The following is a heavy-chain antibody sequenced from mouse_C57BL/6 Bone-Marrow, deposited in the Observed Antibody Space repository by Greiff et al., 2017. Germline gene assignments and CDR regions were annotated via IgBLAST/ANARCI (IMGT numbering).Heavy chain of an antibody. CDR2: IRNKANGYTT. CDR3: ARYYGLAGDY. Sequence: EVKVVESGGGLVQPRGSLSLSCAASGFTFTDYYMSWVRQPPGKALEWLGFIRNKANGYTTEYSASVKGRFTISRDNSQSILYLQMNALRAEDSATYYCARYYGLAGDYWGQGTTLTVSS. D-gene: IGHD1-1*01. V-gene: IGHV7-3*01. J-gene: IGHJ2*01. CDR1: GFTFTDYY.